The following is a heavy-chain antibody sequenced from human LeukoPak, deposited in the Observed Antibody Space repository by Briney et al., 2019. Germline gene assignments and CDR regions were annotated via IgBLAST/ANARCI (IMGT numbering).Heavy chain of an antibody. V-gene: IGHV3-66*01. CDR1: GFTVSSNY. D-gene: IGHD3-3*01. CDR3: ARGWSGPLPDV. CDR2: IYTGGGT. J-gene: IGHJ6*02. Sequence: GGSLRLSCAASGFTVSSNYMSWVRQAPGKGLEWVSVIYTGGGTYYADSVKGRFTISRDNSKNTLYLHMNSLRVEDTAVYYCARGWSGPLPDVWGQGTTVTVSS.